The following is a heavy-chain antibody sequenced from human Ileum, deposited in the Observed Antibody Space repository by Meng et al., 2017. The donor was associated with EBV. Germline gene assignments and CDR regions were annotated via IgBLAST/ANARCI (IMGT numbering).Heavy chain of an antibody. CDR3: AKHYDNSGNFDLFDY. Sequence: ELQLLESXXXXVXXGGXLRLSCAASGFTFNNYAMSWVRQAPGKGLEWVSAISGSGDSTSYADSVKGRFSISRDNSKNTLYLRMYSLRAEDTAVYYCAKHYDNSGNFDLFDYWGQGTLGTVSS. CDR1: GFTFNNYA. J-gene: IGHJ4*02. V-gene: IGHV3-23*01. D-gene: IGHD3-22*01. CDR2: ISGSGDST.